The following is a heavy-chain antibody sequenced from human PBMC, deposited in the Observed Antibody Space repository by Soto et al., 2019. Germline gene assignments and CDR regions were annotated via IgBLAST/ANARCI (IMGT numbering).Heavy chain of an antibody. D-gene: IGHD3-3*01. Sequence: ASVKVSCKASGYTFTDYYMHWLRQAPGQGLEWMGAINPGNRITNYALKFQGRVTMTRDTSTNTVYLELSSLRSEDTAVYSCAKDPNYYDFWAGSYYYHGMDVWAQGTTVTVSS. CDR1: GYTFTDYY. V-gene: IGHV1-46*01. CDR2: INPGNRIT. J-gene: IGHJ6*02. CDR3: AKDPNYYDFWAGSYYYHGMDV.